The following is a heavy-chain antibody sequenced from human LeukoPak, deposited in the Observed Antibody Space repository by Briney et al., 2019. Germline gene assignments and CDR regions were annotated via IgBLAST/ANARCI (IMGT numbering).Heavy chain of an antibody. D-gene: IGHD3-10*01. Sequence: SETLSLTCTVSGGSVSSYYWGWIRQPPGKGLEWIGSCGRSTYYNPSLKSRVTISVDTSKNQFSLKLSSVTAADTALYYCAGYASGTVRDYWGQGAVVTVSS. CDR3: AGYASGTVRDY. CDR2: CGRST. CDR1: GGSVSSYY. J-gene: IGHJ4*02. V-gene: IGHV4-39*01.